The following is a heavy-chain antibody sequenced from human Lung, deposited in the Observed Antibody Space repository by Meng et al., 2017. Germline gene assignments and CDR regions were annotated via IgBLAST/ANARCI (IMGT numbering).Heavy chain of an antibody. CDR2: ISSSSSYI. CDR1: GFSFSDYG. D-gene: IGHD3/OR15-3a*01. V-gene: IGHV3-21*02. J-gene: IGHJ5*02. Sequence: EVQLVESGGGLGKRGGALRLSCAASGFSFSDYGMNWVRQAPGKGLEWVSSISSSSSYIYYADSVKGRFIVSRDNAKNSLYLQMNSLRAEDTAVYFCARWTLPWGQGTLVTVSS. CDR3: ARWTLP.